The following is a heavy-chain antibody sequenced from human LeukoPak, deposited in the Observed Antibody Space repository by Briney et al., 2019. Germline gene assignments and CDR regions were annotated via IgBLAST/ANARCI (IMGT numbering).Heavy chain of an antibody. J-gene: IGHJ4*02. V-gene: IGHV3-53*01. CDR1: GFPLTTYW. D-gene: IGHD6-19*01. CDR3: ARGHIAVAGHYGAGPSDY. Sequence: PGGSLRLSCAATGFPLTTYWMSWVRQAPGKGLEWVSVLYSGGTTHYGDSVKGRFTISRDNSKNTLFLQMNSLRAEDTAVYYCARGHIAVAGHYGAGPSDYWGQGTLVTVSS. CDR2: LYSGGTT.